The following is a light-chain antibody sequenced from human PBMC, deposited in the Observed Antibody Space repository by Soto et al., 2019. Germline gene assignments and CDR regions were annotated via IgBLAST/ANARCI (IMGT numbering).Light chain of an antibody. Sequence: QSVLTQPPSVSGAPGQRVTISCTESSSNIGAGYDVHWYQQLPGTAPKLLIYGNSNRPSGVPDRFSGSKSGTSASLAITGLQVEDEADYYCQSYDSSLSGWVFGGGTKL. CDR3: QSYDSSLSGWV. CDR1: SSNIGAGYD. CDR2: GNS. J-gene: IGLJ3*02. V-gene: IGLV1-40*01.